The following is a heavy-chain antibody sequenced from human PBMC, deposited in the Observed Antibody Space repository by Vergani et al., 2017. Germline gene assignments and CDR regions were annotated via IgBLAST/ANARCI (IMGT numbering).Heavy chain of an antibody. CDR1: GFTFSSYE. V-gene: IGHV3-48*03. D-gene: IGHD2-15*01. CDR3: ASSRGCSGGSCYSGLGDAFDL. CDR2: ISSSGSTI. J-gene: IGHJ3*01. Sequence: EVQLVESGGGLVQPGGSLRLSCAASGFTFSSYEMNWVRQAPGKGLEWVSYISSSGSTIYYADSVKGRFTISRDNAKNSLYLQMNSLRAEDTAVYYCASSRGCSGGSCYSGLGDAFDLWGQGTMVTVSS.